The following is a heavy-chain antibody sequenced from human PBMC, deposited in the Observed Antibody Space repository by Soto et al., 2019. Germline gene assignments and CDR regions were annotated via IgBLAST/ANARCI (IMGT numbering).Heavy chain of an antibody. CDR2: IYYSGST. D-gene: IGHD1-26*01. CDR3: ARVVGASLPPPPIYLN. J-gene: IGHJ4*02. CDR1: GGSVSSGSYY. Sequence: SETLSLTCTVSGGSVSSGSYYWSWIRQPPGKGLEWIGYIYYSGSTNYNPSLKSRVTIPVDTSKNQFSLKLSSVTAADTAVYNWARVVGASLPPPPIYLNGGRGTWVPGSA. V-gene: IGHV4-61*01.